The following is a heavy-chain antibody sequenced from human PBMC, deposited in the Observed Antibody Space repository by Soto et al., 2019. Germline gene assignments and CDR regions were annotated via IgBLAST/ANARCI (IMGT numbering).Heavy chain of an antibody. J-gene: IGHJ4*02. CDR3: ARNGISGLDSVGFFDY. V-gene: IGHV3-21*01. CDR1: GFTFRSYS. D-gene: IGHD5-12*01. Sequence: EVQLVESGGGLVKPGGSLRLSCAASGFTFRSYSMNWVRQAPGKGLEWVSSISSSSSFIYYADSMKGRFTISRDNAKNSLFLQMDSLRAGDTAVYYCARNGISGLDSVGFFDYRGRGTLVTVSS. CDR2: ISSSSSFI.